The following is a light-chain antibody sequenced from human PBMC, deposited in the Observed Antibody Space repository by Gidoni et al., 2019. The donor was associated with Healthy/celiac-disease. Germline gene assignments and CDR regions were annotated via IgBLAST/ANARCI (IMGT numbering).Light chain of an antibody. J-gene: IGKJ2*01. V-gene: IGKV3-11*01. CDR2: DAS. CDR1: QSVSSY. CDR3: QQRSNWYT. Sequence: EIVLTQSPATLSLSPGERATLSCRASQSVSSYLAWYQQKPGQAPRLLIYDASNRATGIPARFSGSGSGTDFTLTISSLEPEDFAVYYCQQRSNWYTFGRDQAGDQT.